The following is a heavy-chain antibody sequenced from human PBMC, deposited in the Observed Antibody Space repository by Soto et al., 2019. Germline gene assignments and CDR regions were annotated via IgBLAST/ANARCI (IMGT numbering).Heavy chain of an antibody. J-gene: IGHJ4*02. V-gene: IGHV4-4*07. Sequence: PSENLSLTCTVSGVSISNYYWSWIRQPAGKGLEWIGRLSTSGNTNYNPSLKSRVTMSLDTSKNQFSLMLNSVTAADTAVYYCRRYFDYSGQGTLVTVS. CDR1: GVSISNYY. CDR3: RRYFDY. CDR2: LSTSGNT.